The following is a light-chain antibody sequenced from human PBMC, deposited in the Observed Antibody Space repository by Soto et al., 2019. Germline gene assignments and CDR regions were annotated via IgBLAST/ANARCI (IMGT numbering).Light chain of an antibody. CDR1: SSNIGSNY. CDR2: RNN. Sequence: VLTQPPSASGTPGQRVTIPCSGSSSNIGSNYVYWYQQLPGTAPKLLIYRNNQRPSGVPDRFSGSKSGTSASLAISGLRSEDEADYYCEAWDDSLSGLYVFGTGTKVTVL. J-gene: IGLJ1*01. CDR3: EAWDDSLSGLYV. V-gene: IGLV1-47*01.